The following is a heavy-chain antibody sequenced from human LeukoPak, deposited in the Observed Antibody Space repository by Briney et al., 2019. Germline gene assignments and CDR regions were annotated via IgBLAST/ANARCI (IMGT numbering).Heavy chain of an antibody. CDR3: AKMNGYMDV. Sequence: GGSLRLSWTASGFTFSSSAITWVSQAPGKGLEWVSGISGSGSGTYYADFVKGRFTISRDNSKNTMYLEMNSLRAEDTAVYYCAKMNGYMDVWGKGTTVTVSS. CDR1: GFTFSSSA. V-gene: IGHV3-23*01. J-gene: IGHJ6*03. CDR2: ISGSGSGT. D-gene: IGHD1-1*01.